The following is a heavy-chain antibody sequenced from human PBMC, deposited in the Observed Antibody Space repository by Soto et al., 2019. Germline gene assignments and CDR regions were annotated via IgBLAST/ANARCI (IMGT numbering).Heavy chain of an antibody. Sequence: PSETLSLTCTVSGGSISSGGYYWSWIRQHPGKGLEWIGYIYYSGSTYYNPSLKSRVTISVDTSKNQFSLKLSSVTAADTALYYWARGVDIAAAGTDYYGMDVWGQGTTVTVSS. J-gene: IGHJ6*02. CDR2: IYYSGST. V-gene: IGHV4-31*03. CDR1: GGSISSGGYY. CDR3: ARGVDIAAAGTDYYGMDV. D-gene: IGHD6-13*01.